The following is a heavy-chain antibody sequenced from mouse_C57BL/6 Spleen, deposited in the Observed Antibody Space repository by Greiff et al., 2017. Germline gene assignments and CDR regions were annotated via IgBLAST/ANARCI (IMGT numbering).Heavy chain of an antibody. CDR2: IDPNSGGT. D-gene: IGHD1-1*01. CDR1: GYTFTSYW. J-gene: IGHJ1*03. V-gene: IGHV1-72*01. CDR3: ASRNYYGSSPGWYFDV. Sequence: QVQLQQPGAELVKPGASVKLSCKASGYTFTSYWMHWVKQRPGRGLEWIGRIDPNSGGTKYNEKFKSKATLTVDKPSSTAYMQLSSLTSEDSAVYYCASRNYYGSSPGWYFDVWGTGTTVTVSS.